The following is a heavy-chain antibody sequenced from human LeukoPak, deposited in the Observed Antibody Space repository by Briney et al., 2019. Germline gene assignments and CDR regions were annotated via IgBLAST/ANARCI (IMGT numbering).Heavy chain of an antibody. CDR3: ARHFRGADWSDYYYWGYYYYMDV. D-gene: IGHD3-3*01. Sequence: KPSETLSLTCAVSGYSISTGYYWGWIRQPPGKGLEWIGSVFHSGSTYYNPSLKSRVTISVDTSKNQFSLKLSSVTAADTAVYYCARHFRGADWSDYYYWGYYYYMDVWGKGTTVTVSS. CDR2: VFHSGST. V-gene: IGHV4-38-2*01. J-gene: IGHJ6*03. CDR1: GYSISTGYY.